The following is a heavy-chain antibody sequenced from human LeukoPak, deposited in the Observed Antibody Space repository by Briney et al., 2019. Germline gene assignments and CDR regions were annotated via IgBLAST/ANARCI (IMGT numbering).Heavy chain of an antibody. CDR1: GGTFSSYA. J-gene: IGHJ5*02. D-gene: IGHD5-24*01. V-gene: IGHV1-69*13. Sequence: SVKVSCKASGGTFSSYAISWVRQAPGQGLEWMGGIIPTFGTANYAQKFQGRVTITADESTSTAYMELSSLRSEDTAVYYCARGERRDGYNFDNWFDPWGQGTLVTVSS. CDR2: IIPTFGTA. CDR3: ARGERRDGYNFDNWFDP.